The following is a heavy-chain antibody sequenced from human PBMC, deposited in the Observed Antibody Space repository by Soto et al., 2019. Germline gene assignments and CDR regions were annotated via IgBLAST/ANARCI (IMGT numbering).Heavy chain of an antibody. Sequence: QVQLVESGGGVVQPGRSLRLSCAASGFTFSSYGMHWVRQAPGKGLEWVAVIWYDGSNKYYADSVKGRFTISSDNSKKSLYRQMNCLRAEDTAVYYCARDRYYDSSGYHYYFDYWCQGTLVTVSS. CDR1: GFTFSSYG. V-gene: IGHV3-33*01. CDR2: IWYDGSNK. CDR3: ARDRYYDSSGYHYYFDY. J-gene: IGHJ4*02. D-gene: IGHD3-22*01.